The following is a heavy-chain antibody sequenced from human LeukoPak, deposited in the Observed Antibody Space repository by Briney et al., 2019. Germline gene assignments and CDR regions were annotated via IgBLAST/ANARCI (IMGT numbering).Heavy chain of an antibody. CDR1: GGSITKYY. Sequence: SETLSLTCTVSGGSITKYYWSWIRQPPGKGLEWIGFSYYNGNTNYNPSHKSRVTISVDMSKNQFSLSLRSVTAADTAVYYCARHYCGGDCTPVAFDCWGQGTLVTVSS. D-gene: IGHD2-21*02. CDR3: ARHYCGGDCTPVAFDC. J-gene: IGHJ4*02. V-gene: IGHV4-59*01. CDR2: SYYNGNT.